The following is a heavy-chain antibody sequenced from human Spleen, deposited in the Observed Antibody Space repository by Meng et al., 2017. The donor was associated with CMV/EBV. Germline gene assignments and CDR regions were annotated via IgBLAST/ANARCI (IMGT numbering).Heavy chain of an antibody. V-gene: IGHV3-23*03. Sequence: GESLKISCAASGFTFSSYAMSWVRQAPGKGLEWVSVIYSGGSSTYYADSVKGRFTISRDNSKNTLYLQMNSLRAEDTAVYHCAKDGGSGYYHNWCDPWGQGTLVTVSS. CDR2: IYSGGSST. D-gene: IGHD3-22*01. CDR1: GFTFSSYA. CDR3: AKDGGSGYYHNWCDP. J-gene: IGHJ5*02.